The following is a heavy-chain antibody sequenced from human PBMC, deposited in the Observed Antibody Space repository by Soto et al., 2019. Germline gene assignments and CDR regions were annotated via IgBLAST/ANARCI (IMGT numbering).Heavy chain of an antibody. J-gene: IGHJ4*02. D-gene: IGHD6-13*01. CDR2: ISSNGGST. CDR3: VKDRYSSSWDPGY. Sequence: GGSLRLSCSASGFTFSSYAMHWVRQAPGKGLEYVSAISSNGGSTYYADSVKGRSTISRDNSKNTLYLQMSSLRAEDTAVYYCVKDRYSSSWDPGYWGQGTLVTVSS. CDR1: GFTFSSYA. V-gene: IGHV3-64D*06.